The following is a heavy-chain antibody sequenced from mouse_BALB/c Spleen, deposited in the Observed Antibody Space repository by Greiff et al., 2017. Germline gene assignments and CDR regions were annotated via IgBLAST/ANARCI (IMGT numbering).Heavy chain of an antibody. CDR3: ASKLGHY. D-gene: IGHD4-1*01. Sequence: LVESGAELVRSGASVKLSCTASGFNIKDTYMHWVKQRPEQGLEWIGRIDPANGNTKYDPKFQGKATITADTSSNTAYLQLSSLTSEDTAVYYCASKLGHYWGQGTTLTVSS. CDR1: GFNIKDTY. V-gene: IGHV14-3*02. J-gene: IGHJ2*01. CDR2: IDPANGNT.